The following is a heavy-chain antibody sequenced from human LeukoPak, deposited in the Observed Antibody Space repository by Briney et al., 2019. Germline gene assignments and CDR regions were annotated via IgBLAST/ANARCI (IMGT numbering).Heavy chain of an antibody. CDR3: AREEQLAHNDAFDI. CDR1: GFTSSSYS. Sequence: GGSLRLSCAASGFTSSSYSMNWVRQAPGKGLEWVSYISSSSSTIYYADSVKGRFTISRDNAKNSLYLQMNSLRAEDTAVYYCAREEQLAHNDAFDIWGQGTMVTVSS. CDR2: ISSSSSTI. V-gene: IGHV3-48*01. D-gene: IGHD6-6*01. J-gene: IGHJ3*02.